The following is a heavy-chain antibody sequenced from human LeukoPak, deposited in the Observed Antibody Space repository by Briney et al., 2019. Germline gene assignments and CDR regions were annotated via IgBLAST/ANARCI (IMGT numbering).Heavy chain of an antibody. Sequence: SQTLSLTCAISGDSVSSNSAAWNWIRQSPSRGLEWLGRTYYRSKWYNDYAVSVKSRITINPDTSKNQFSLQLNSVTPEDTAVYYCARGLWFGRWGSGDAFDIWGQGTMVTVSS. CDR3: ARGLWFGRWGSGDAFDI. CDR2: TYYRSKWYN. V-gene: IGHV6-1*01. J-gene: IGHJ3*02. CDR1: GDSVSSNSAA. D-gene: IGHD3-10*01.